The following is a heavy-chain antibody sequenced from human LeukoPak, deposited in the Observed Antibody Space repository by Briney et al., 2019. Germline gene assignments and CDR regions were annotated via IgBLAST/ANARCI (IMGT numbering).Heavy chain of an antibody. J-gene: IGHJ6*03. CDR2: INPSGGST. V-gene: IGHV1-46*01. D-gene: IGHD2-2*01. Sequence: SVKVSCKASGYTFTSYYMHWVRQAPGQGLEWMGIINPSGGSTSYAQKFQGRVTMTRDTSTSTVYMELSSLRSEDTAVYYCARDGSPAAIYYYYYMDVWGKGTTVTVSS. CDR1: GYTFTSYY. CDR3: ARDGSPAAIYYYYYMDV.